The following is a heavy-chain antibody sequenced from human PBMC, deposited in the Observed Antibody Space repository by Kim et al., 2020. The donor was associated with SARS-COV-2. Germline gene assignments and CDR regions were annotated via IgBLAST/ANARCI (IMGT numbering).Heavy chain of an antibody. J-gene: IGHJ4*02. CDR3: ARGNGSRANC. Sequence: TGYAASVKGRFNIARDDATNTLYLQMKSLGLEATAVYYCARGNGSRANCWGQGTLVTVST. V-gene: IGHV3-74*01. D-gene: IGHD3-10*01. CDR2: T.